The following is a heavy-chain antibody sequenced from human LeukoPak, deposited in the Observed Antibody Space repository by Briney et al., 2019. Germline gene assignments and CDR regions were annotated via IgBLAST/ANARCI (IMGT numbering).Heavy chain of an antibody. J-gene: IGHJ3*02. CDR3: ATSIPPPVVVVVNDAFDI. V-gene: IGHV1-24*01. CDR2: FDPEDGET. Sequence: ASVKVSCKVSGYTLTELSMHWVRQAPGKGLEWMGGFDPEDGETIYAQKFQGRVTTTEDTSTDTAYMELSSLRSEDTAVYYCATSIPPPVVVVVNDAFDIWGQGTMVTVSS. D-gene: IGHD3-22*01. CDR1: GYTLTELS.